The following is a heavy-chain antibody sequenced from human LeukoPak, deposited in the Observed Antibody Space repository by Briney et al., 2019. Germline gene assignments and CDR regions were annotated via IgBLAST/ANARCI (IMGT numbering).Heavy chain of an antibody. CDR3: ARNYGDYVYTLGY. J-gene: IGHJ4*02. Sequence: GGTLRLSCAGSGFSFSSHGMNWVRQAPGKGLEWVSVIYSGGSTYYAESVKGRFTISRDNSKNTVFLQMNSLRAEDTAVYYCARNYGDYVYTLGYWGQGTLVTVSS. CDR1: GFSFSSHG. D-gene: IGHD4-17*01. V-gene: IGHV3-53*01. CDR2: IYSGGST.